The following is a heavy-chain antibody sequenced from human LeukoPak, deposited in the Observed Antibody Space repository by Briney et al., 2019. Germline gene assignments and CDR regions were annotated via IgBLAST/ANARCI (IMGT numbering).Heavy chain of an antibody. CDR2: IYYSGST. V-gene: IGHV4-59*08. CDR3: ARPWSSGGVDP. J-gene: IGHJ5*02. D-gene: IGHD6-19*01. CDR1: GGSISGYY. Sequence: PSETLSLTCTVSGGSISGYYWSWIRQPPGKGLEWIGYIYYSGSTNYNPSLKSRVTISLDTSKNQFSLRLTSVTAADTAVYYCARPWSSGGVDPWGHGTLVTVSS.